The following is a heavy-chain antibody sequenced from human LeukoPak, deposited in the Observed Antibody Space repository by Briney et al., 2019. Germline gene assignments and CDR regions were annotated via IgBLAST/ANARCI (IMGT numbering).Heavy chain of an antibody. Sequence: SETLSLTCTASGASISSGSYYWSWIRQPAGEGLEWIGRIHNSGTTKYDPSLKSRVTISIDTSKNQFSLRLSSVTAADTAVYYCAREVMVGATTAWGQGTLVTVSS. CDR3: AREVMVGATTA. V-gene: IGHV4-61*02. CDR1: GASISSGSYY. CDR2: IHNSGTT. D-gene: IGHD1-26*01. J-gene: IGHJ5*02.